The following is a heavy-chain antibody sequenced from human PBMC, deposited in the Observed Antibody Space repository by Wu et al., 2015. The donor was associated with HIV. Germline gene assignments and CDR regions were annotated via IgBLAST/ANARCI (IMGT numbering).Heavy chain of an antibody. Sequence: QVQLVQSGAEVKKPGSSVKVSCKASGGTFSSYAISWVRQAPGQGLEWMGWINPKDGATDFARKFQGRVTMTRDTSFSTAYLNLLSLTSDDTAVYYCAKGNYDFWAAHFADNWFDPWGQGTLVTVSS. V-gene: IGHV1-2*02. D-gene: IGHD3-3*01. CDR1: GGTFSSYA. CDR3: AKGNYDFWAAHFADNWFDP. CDR2: INPKDGAT. J-gene: IGHJ5*02.